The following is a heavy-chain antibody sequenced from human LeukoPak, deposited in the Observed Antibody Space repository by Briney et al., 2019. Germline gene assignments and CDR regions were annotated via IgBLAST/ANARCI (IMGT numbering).Heavy chain of an antibody. V-gene: IGHV3-33*01. D-gene: IGHD2-15*01. CDR3: ARAGGYCSGGSCYRGYSWFDP. CDR2: ILYNGSNK. Sequence: GGSLRLSCAASGFTFSSSGMHWVRQAPGKGLEWVAVILYNGSNKYYADSVKGRFTISRDNSKNTLYLQMNSLRVEDTAVYYCARAGGYCSGGSCYRGYSWFDPCGQGTLVTVSS. J-gene: IGHJ5*02. CDR1: GFTFSSSG.